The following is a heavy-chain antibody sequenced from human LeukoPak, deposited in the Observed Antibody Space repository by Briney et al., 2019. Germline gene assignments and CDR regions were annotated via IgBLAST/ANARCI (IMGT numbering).Heavy chain of an antibody. D-gene: IGHD3-22*01. J-gene: IGHJ4*02. CDR3: ARGWAPARYYDSSGYFD. V-gene: IGHV3-33*01. CDR2: IWYVGSNK. CDR1: GFTFSSYA. Sequence: GGSLRLSCAASGFTFSSYAMHWVRQAPGKGLEWVAVIWYVGSNKYYADSVKGRFTISRDNSKNTLYLQMSSLRAEDTAVYYCARGWAPARYYDSSGYFDWGQGTLVTVSS.